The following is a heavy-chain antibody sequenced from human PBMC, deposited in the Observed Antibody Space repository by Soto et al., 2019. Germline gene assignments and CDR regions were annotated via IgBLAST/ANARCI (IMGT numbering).Heavy chain of an antibody. CDR2: LYDVDGS. V-gene: IGHV3-53*01. Sequence: DVQLVESGGGLIQPGESLRLYCAAFGLTVSGKKYVAWVRQAPGKGLEWVSALYDVDGSFYADSVKGRFTTSSDSSKTTVYLQMKGLRPDDTPVYYCATGHEREHAYDVWGQGTTVTVSS. CDR3: ATGHEREHAYDV. J-gene: IGHJ3*01. D-gene: IGHD1-1*01. CDR1: GLTVSGKKY.